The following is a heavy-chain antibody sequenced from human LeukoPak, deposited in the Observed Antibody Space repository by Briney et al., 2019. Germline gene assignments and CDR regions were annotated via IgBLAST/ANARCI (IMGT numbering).Heavy chain of an antibody. D-gene: IGHD3-3*01. CDR1: GGSISSYY. J-gene: IGHJ5*02. CDR2: IYYSGST. Sequence: SETLSLTCTVSGGSISSYYWSWIRQPPGKGLEWIGYIYYSGSTNYNPSLKSRVTISVDTSKNQFSLKLSSVTAADTAVYYCARGQTIFGVASPPWFDPWGQGTLVTVSS. CDR3: ARGQTIFGVASPPWFDP. V-gene: IGHV4-59*01.